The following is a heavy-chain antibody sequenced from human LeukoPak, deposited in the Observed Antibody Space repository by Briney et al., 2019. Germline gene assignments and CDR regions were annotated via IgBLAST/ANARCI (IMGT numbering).Heavy chain of an antibody. Sequence: ASVKVSCKASGYTFTGYYMHWVRQAPGQGLEWMGRINPNSGGTNYAQKFQGRVTMTRDTSISTAYMELSRLRSDDTAVHYCARDGGAGWSAFDYWGQGTLVTVSS. D-gene: IGHD6-19*01. J-gene: IGHJ4*02. CDR2: INPNSGGT. CDR3: ARDGGAGWSAFDY. CDR1: GYTFTGYY. V-gene: IGHV1-2*06.